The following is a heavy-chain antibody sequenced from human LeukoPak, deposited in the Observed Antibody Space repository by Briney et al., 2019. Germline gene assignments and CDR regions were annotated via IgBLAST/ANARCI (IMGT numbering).Heavy chain of an antibody. V-gene: IGHV3-48*04. CDR1: GFTFSSYS. CDR3: ARDRHINSWSNDRFDY. D-gene: IGHD6-13*01. CDR2: ISGSSGTI. J-gene: IGHJ4*02. Sequence: GGSLRLSCVASGFTFSSYSMNWVRQAPGKGLEWVSYISGSSGTIYYADSVKGRFTISRDNAETSLYLQMNSLRAEDTAIYYCARDRHINSWSNDRFDYWGQGALVTVSS.